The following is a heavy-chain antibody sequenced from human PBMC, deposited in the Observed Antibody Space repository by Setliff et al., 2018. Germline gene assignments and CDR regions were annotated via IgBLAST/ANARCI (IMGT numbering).Heavy chain of an antibody. J-gene: IGHJ4*02. V-gene: IGHV5-51*01. CDR2: IYPGDSDT. D-gene: IGHD3-22*01. CDR3: ARRRYYDSSGYYYFDY. Sequence: GESLKISCKGSGYSFTSYWIGWVRQMPGKGLEWMGIIYPGDSDTRYSPSFQGQVTISADKSISTAYLQWSSLRASDTAMYYCARRRYYDSSGYYYFDYWGQGTLVTVSS. CDR1: GYSFTSYW.